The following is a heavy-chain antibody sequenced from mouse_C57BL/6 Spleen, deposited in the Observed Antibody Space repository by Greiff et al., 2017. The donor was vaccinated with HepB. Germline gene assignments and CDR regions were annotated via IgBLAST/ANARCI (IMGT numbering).Heavy chain of an antibody. CDR2: IDPSDSYT. D-gene: IGHD2-5*01. CDR3: ARSGDNYYSNYGYFDY. CDR1: GYTFTSYW. J-gene: IGHJ2*01. V-gene: IGHV1-50*01. Sequence: QVQLQQPGAELVKPGASVKLSCKASGYTFTSYWMQWVKQRPGQGLEWIGEIDPSDSYTNYNQKFKGKATLTVDTSSSTAYMQLSSLTSEDSAVYYCARSGDNYYSNYGYFDYWGQGTTLTVSS.